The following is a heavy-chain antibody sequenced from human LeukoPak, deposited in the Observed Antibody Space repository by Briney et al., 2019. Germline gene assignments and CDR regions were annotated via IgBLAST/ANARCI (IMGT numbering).Heavy chain of an antibody. J-gene: IGHJ4*02. CDR3: AGTTSHGPTTDY. D-gene: IGHD2/OR15-2a*01. CDR1: GGSFSGYY. CDR2: INHSGST. V-gene: IGHV4-34*01. Sequence: SETLSLTCAVYGGSFSGYYWSWIRQPPGKGLEWIGEINHSGSTNYNPSLKSRVTISVDTSKNQFSLKLGSVTAADTALYYCAGTTSHGPTTDYWGQATLVTVSS.